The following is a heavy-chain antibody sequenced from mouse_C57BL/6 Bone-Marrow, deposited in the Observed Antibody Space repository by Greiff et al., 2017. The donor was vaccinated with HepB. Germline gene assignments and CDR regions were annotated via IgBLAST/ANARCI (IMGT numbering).Heavy chain of an antibody. V-gene: IGHV1-64*01. D-gene: IGHD1-1*01. J-gene: IGHJ4*01. CDR3: ARPLYHYGSSYYAMDY. CDR2: IHPNSGST. CDR1: GYTFTSYW. Sequence: QVQLKQPGAELVKPGASVKLSCKASGYTFTSYWMHWVKQRPGQGLEWIGMIHPNSGSTNYNEKFKSKATLTVDKSSSTAYMQLSSLTSEDSAVYYCARPLYHYGSSYYAMDYWGQGTSVTVSS.